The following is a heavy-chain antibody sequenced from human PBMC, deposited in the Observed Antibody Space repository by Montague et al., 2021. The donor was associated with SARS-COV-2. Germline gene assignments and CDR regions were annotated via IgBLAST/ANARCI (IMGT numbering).Heavy chain of an antibody. CDR2: INGGGGST. J-gene: IGHJ4*02. Sequence: SLRLSCAASGFTVSTAAVSWVRQAPGKGLEWVSTINGGGGSTYYXDSMRGRFTISRDNSENTLYLQMNSLRAEDTAIYYCAKGRGTSCSDYWGQGTLVTVSS. D-gene: IGHD2-15*01. CDR1: GFTVSTAA. CDR3: AKGRGTSCSDY. V-gene: IGHV3-23*01.